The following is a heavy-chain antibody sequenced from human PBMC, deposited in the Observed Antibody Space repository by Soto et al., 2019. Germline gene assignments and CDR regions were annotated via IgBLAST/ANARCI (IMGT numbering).Heavy chain of an antibody. D-gene: IGHD1-26*01. CDR2: IYHSGST. CDR1: GGSISSSNW. J-gene: IGHJ6*02. V-gene: IGHV4-4*02. Sequence: QVQLQESGPGLVKPSGTLSLTCAVSGGSISSSNWWSWVRQPPGEGLEWIGEIYHSGSTNYNPSLKSRITISVDKSKNQFSPQLSSVTAADTAVYYCARVSGSYYYGMDVWGQGTTVTVSS. CDR3: ARVSGSYYYGMDV.